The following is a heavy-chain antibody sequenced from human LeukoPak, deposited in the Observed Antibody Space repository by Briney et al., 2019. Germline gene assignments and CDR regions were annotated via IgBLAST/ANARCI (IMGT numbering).Heavy chain of an antibody. CDR2: INPSGGST. V-gene: IGHV1-46*01. Sequence: ASVKVSCKASGYTFTSYYMHWVRQAPGQGLEWMGIINPSGGSTSYAQKFQGRVTMTRDTSTSTVYMELSSLRSEDTAVYYCARELVPIVVVVAATPTLDYWGQGTLVTVSS. CDR1: GYTFTSYY. J-gene: IGHJ4*02. D-gene: IGHD2-15*01. CDR3: ARELVPIVVVVAATPTLDY.